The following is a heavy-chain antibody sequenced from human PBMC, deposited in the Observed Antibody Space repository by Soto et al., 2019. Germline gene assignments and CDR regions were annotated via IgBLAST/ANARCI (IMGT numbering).Heavy chain of an antibody. CDR1: GFTFSDYY. CDR3: AKDKNRIFHS. V-gene: IGHV3-11*05. J-gene: IGHJ4*02. Sequence: GGSLRLSCAASGFTFSDYYMNWIRQAPGKGLEWISYISNTGSITNYADSVKGRFTISRDNSKNFVYPQMNSLRTEDTALYFCAKDKNRIFHSWGQGAQGTVPS. CDR2: ISNTGSIT.